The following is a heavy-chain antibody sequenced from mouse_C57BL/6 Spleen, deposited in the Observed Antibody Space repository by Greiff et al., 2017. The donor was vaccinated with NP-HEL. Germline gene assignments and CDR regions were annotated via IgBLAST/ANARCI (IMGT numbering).Heavy chain of an antibody. CDR1: GYTFTSYW. D-gene: IGHD3-1*01. J-gene: IGHJ2*01. CDR2: IYPGSGST. V-gene: IGHV1-55*01. Sequence: QVQLQQPGAELVKPGASVKMSCKASGYTFTSYWITWVKQRPGQGLEWIGDIYPGSGSTNYNEKFKSKATLTVDTSSSTAYMQLSSLPSEDSAVSYCARGGARDEGFDYWGQGTTLTVSS. CDR3: ARGGARDEGFDY.